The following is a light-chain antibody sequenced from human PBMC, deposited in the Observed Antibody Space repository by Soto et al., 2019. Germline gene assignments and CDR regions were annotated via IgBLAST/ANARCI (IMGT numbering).Light chain of an antibody. CDR1: SSDISGHNY. Sequence: QSALTQPPSASGSPGQSVTISCTGASSDISGHNYVSWYQQHPGKAPKLMIYEVSKRPSWVPDRSSASKSGNTASLTVSGLQAEDEADYYCSSYAGGNNWVFGGGTKLTVL. J-gene: IGLJ3*02. V-gene: IGLV2-8*01. CDR2: EVS. CDR3: SSYAGGNNWV.